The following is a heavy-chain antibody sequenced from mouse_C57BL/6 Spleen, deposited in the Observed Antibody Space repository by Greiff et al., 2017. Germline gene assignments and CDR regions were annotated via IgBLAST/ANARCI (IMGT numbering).Heavy chain of an antibody. CDR2: IDPNSGGT. CDR1: GYTFTSYW. CDR3: ARSPSYYSNFGGFAY. J-gene: IGHJ3*01. V-gene: IGHV1-72*01. Sequence: QVQLKQPGAELVKPGASVKLSCKASGYTFTSYWMHWVKQRPGRGLEWIGRIDPNSGGTKYNEKFKSKATLTVDKPSSTAYMQLSSLTSEDSAVYYCARSPSYYSNFGGFAYWGQGTLVTVSA. D-gene: IGHD2-5*01.